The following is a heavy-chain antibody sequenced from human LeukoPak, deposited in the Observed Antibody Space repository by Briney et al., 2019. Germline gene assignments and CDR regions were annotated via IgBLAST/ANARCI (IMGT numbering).Heavy chain of an antibody. CDR1: GFTFSIYA. Sequence: GGSLRLSCAASGFTFSIYAMSWVRQAPGRGLEWVSAISGSGGRTSYADSVKGRFTIYRDNSKNTLYLQMNSLRAEDTAVYYCANSTGYGDYGPFGYWGQGTRVTVSS. D-gene: IGHD4-17*01. CDR2: ISGSGGRT. V-gene: IGHV3-23*01. J-gene: IGHJ4*02. CDR3: ANSTGYGDYGPFGY.